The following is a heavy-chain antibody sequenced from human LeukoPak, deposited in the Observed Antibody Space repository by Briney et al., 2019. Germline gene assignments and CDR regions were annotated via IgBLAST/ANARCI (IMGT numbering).Heavy chain of an antibody. CDR3: ARALRRDGYNLGAFDI. CDR2: IKQDGSEK. J-gene: IGHJ3*02. CDR1: GFTFSSYS. V-gene: IGHV3-7*04. Sequence: GGSLRLSCAASGFTFSSYSMNWVRQAPGKGLEWVANIKQDGSEKYYVDSVKGRFTISRDNAKNSLYLQMNSLRAEDTAVYYCARALRRDGYNLGAFDIWGQGTMVTVSS. D-gene: IGHD5-24*01.